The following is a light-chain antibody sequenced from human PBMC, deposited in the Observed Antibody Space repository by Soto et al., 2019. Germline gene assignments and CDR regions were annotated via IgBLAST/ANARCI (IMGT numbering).Light chain of an antibody. CDR3: QQYGNSPYT. CDR1: QSVSSAY. V-gene: IGKV3-20*01. CDR2: DAS. J-gene: IGKJ2*01. Sequence: EIVLTQSPGTLSLSPGERATLSCRASQSVSSAYLAWYKQKPGQAPRDLIFDASSRATGIPDRFSGSGSGTDFTLTISRLEPEDFAVYYCQQYGNSPYTFGQGTKVEIK.